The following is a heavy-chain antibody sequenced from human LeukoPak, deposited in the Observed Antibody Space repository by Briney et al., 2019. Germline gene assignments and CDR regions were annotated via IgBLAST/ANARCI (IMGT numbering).Heavy chain of an antibody. Sequence: SETLSLTCTVSGGSINSNSFYWGWIRHPPGKELEWIGSIYFTGSTYYNPSLKSRVIISVDTSKNQFSLKLRSMTAADTAVYYCARYYDIYSYYYYGMDVWGQGTTVTVSS. CDR1: GGSINSNSFY. CDR3: ARYYDIYSYYYYGMDV. CDR2: IYFTGST. V-gene: IGHV4-39*01. D-gene: IGHD3-9*01. J-gene: IGHJ6*02.